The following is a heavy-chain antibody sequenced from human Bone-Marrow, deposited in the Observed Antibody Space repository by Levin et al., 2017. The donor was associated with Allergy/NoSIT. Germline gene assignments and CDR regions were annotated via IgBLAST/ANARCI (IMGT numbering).Heavy chain of an antibody. V-gene: IGHV3-23*01. J-gene: IGHJ6*02. Sequence: GESLKISCAASGFTISSYAMSWVRQAPGKGLEWVSSVSGSGANTYYADSVKGRFTISRDNSKNTLYLQMNSLRADDTAVYYCARDLVFDILTGRARVYSDYGMDVWGQGTTVTVSS. CDR2: VSGSGANT. CDR3: ARDLVFDILTGRARVYSDYGMDV. CDR1: GFTISSYA. D-gene: IGHD3-9*01.